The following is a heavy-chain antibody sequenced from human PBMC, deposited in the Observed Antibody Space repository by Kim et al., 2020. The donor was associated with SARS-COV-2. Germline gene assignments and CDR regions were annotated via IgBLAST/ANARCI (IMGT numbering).Heavy chain of an antibody. J-gene: IGHJ4*02. CDR3: ARSERGIQLWLAY. V-gene: IGHV4-34*01. CDR1: GGSFSGYY. CDR2: INHSGST. D-gene: IGHD5-18*01. Sequence: SETLSLTCAVYGGSFSGYYWSWIRQHPGKGLEWIGEINHSGSTNYNPSLKSRVTISVDTSKNQFSLKLSSVTAADTAVYYCARSERGIQLWLAYWGQGTLVTVSS.